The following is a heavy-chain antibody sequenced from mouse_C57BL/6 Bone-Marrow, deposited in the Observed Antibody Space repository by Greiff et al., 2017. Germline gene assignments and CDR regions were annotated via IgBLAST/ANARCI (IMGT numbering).Heavy chain of an antibody. D-gene: IGHD3-2*02. V-gene: IGHV10-1*01. J-gene: IGHJ4*01. CDR1: GFSFNTYA. CDR2: IRSKSNNYAT. Sequence: EVKLVESGGGLVQPKGSLKLSCAASGFSFNTYAMNWVRQAPGKGLEWVARIRSKSNNYATYYADSVKDRFTISRDDSESMLYLQMNNLKTEDTAMYYCVRHLDSSGLFYAMDYWGQGTSVTVSS. CDR3: VRHLDSSGLFYAMDY.